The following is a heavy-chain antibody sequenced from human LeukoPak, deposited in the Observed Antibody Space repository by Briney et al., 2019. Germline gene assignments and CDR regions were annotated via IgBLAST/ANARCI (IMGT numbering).Heavy chain of an antibody. CDR3: AREAVAGNWYFDL. V-gene: IGHV1-2*02. CDR1: GYTFTGYY. CDR2: INPNSGGT. Sequence: GASVKVSCKASGYTFTGYYMHWVRQAPGQGLEWMGWINPNSGGTNYAQKFQGRVTMTRDTSISTAYMELSRLRSDDTAVYYCAREAVAGNWYFDLWGRGTLATVSS. J-gene: IGHJ2*01. D-gene: IGHD6-19*01.